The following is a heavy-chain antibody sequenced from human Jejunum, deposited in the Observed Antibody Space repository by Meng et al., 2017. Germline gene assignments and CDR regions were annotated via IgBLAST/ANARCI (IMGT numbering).Heavy chain of an antibody. J-gene: IGHJ4*02. Sequence: QVQLVESGGGVVQPGRSLRLSCAASGLTFSSHGMHWVRQAPGKGLEWVAMIWYDGSNQYYADSVKGRFTISRDNSKSTLYLQMNSLRAEDTAVYYCVRDRSTTYFDYCGQGTLVTVSS. CDR2: IWYDGSNQ. CDR3: VRDRSTTYFDY. D-gene: IGHD2-2*01. V-gene: IGHV3-33*01. CDR1: GLTFSSHG.